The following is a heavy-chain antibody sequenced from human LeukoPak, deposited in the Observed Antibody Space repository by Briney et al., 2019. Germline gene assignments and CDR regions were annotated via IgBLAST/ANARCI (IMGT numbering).Heavy chain of an antibody. D-gene: IGHD4-17*01. J-gene: IGHJ3*02. CDR2: IYTSGST. V-gene: IGHV4-61*02. CDR3: ARLAYGYAFDI. Sequence: SQTLSLTCTVSGGSISSGSYYWSWIRRPAGKGLEWIGRIYTSGSTNYNPSLKSQVTISVDTSKNQFSLKLSSVTAADTAVYYCARLAYGYAFDIWGQGTMVTVSS. CDR1: GGSISSGSYY.